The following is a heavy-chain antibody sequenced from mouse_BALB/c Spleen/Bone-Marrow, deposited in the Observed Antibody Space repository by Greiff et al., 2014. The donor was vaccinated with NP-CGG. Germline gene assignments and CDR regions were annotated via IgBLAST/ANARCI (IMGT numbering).Heavy chain of an antibody. J-gene: IGHJ1*01. CDR1: GYIFTSYY. Sequence: QVQLQQPGAELVKPGASVKLSRKASGYIFTSYYMYWVKQRPGQGLEWIGEINPSNGGTNFNEKFKSKATLTVDKSSSTAYMQLSSLTSEDSAVYYCTRSDGYYVPHWYFDVWGAGTTVTVSS. CDR3: TRSDGYYVPHWYFDV. V-gene: IGHV1S81*02. CDR2: INPSNGGT. D-gene: IGHD2-3*01.